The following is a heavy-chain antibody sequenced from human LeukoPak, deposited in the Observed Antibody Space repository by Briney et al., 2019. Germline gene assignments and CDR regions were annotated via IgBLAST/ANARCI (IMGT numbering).Heavy chain of an antibody. D-gene: IGHD6-13*01. J-gene: IGHJ6*03. CDR1: GYTFTGYY. CDR3: ARVREQLMVGYYMDV. CDR2: INPNSGGT. V-gene: IGHV1-2*02. Sequence: ASVKVSCKASGYTFTGYYMHWVRQAPGQGLEWMGWINPNSGGTNYAQKFQGRVTMTRDTSISTAYMELSRLRSDDTAVYYCARVREQLMVGYYMDVWGKGTTVTVSS.